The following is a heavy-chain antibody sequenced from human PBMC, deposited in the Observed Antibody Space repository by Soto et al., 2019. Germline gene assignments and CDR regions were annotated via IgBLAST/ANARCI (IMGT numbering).Heavy chain of an antibody. CDR1: GFTFSDYW. CDR3: ARDSYGNGYGAFDI. J-gene: IGHJ3*02. Sequence: GGSLRLSCAASGFTFSDYWMSWVRLSPGKGLEWVANIKHDGSDIRYVGSVKGRFTMSRDNAENSLYLQMSSLGAEDTAMYYCARDSYGNGYGAFDIWGQGTMVTVSS. D-gene: IGHD3-22*01. CDR2: IKHDGSDI. V-gene: IGHV3-7*03.